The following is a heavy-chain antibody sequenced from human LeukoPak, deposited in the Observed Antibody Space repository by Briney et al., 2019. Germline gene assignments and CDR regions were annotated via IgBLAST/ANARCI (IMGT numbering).Heavy chain of an antibody. CDR1: RFTFNTYW. V-gene: IGHV3-74*01. CDR3: ASEGTTGTTWGPDY. J-gene: IGHJ4*02. Sequence: AGGSLRLSCAASRFTFNTYWMHWVRQAPGKGLVWVSRIDSDGYSTAYADSVKGRFTISRDNAKNTLYLQINSLRAEDTAVYYCASEGTTGTTWGPDYWGQGTLVTVSS. D-gene: IGHD1-1*01. CDR2: IDSDGYST.